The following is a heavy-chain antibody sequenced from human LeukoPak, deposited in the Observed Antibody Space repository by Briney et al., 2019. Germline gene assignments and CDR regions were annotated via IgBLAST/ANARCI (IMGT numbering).Heavy chain of an antibody. J-gene: IGHJ4*02. CDR1: GFTFSSYS. D-gene: IGHD2-21*02. Sequence: PGGSLRLSCAASGFTFSSYSMNWVRQAPGKGLEWVSYISSSSSTIYYADSVKGRFTISRDNAKNSLYLQMNSLRAEDTAVYYCARDFGSALAYCGGDCYPGFDYWGQGTLVTVSS. CDR2: ISSSSSTI. V-gene: IGHV3-48*04. CDR3: ARDFGSALAYCGGDCYPGFDY.